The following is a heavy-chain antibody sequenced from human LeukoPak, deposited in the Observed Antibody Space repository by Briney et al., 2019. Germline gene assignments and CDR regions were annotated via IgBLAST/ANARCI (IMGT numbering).Heavy chain of an antibody. D-gene: IGHD3-9*01. V-gene: IGHV1-18*04. CDR3: ARDFYDILTGEH. CDR1: GCTFTSYG. CDR2: ISAYNGNT. Sequence: ASVKVSCKASGCTFTSYGISWVRQAPGQGLEWMGWISAYNGNTNYAQKLQGRVTMTTDTSTSTAYMELRSLRSDDTAVYYCARDFYDILTGEHWGQGTLVTVSS. J-gene: IGHJ1*01.